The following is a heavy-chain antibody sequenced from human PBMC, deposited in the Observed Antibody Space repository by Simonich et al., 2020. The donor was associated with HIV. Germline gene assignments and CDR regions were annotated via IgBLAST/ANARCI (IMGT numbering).Heavy chain of an antibody. CDR2: INHSGST. J-gene: IGHJ4*02. V-gene: IGHV4-34*01. D-gene: IGHD4-17*01. CDR1: GGSFSGYY. CDR3: ARRHPTTVTTPYFDY. Sequence: QVQLQQWGAGLLKPSETLSLTCAVYGGSFSGYYWSWIRRPPGKGLEWIGEINHSGSTNYNPSRKCRVTISVDTSKNQFSLKLSSVTAADTAVYYCARRHPTTVTTPYFDYWGQGTLVTVSS.